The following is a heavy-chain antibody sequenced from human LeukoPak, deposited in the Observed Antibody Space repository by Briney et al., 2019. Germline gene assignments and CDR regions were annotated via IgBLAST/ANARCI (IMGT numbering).Heavy chain of an antibody. CDR2: INPNSGGT. Sequence: GGSLRLSCAASGFTFSSYWMHWVRQAPGRGLEWMGWINPNSGGTNYAQKFQGRVTMTRDTSISTAYMELSRMRSDDTAVYYCARDVLRYDGPQEYWGQGTLVTVSS. CDR1: GFTFSSYW. V-gene: IGHV1-2*02. CDR3: ARDVLRYDGPQEY. J-gene: IGHJ4*02. D-gene: IGHD5-12*01.